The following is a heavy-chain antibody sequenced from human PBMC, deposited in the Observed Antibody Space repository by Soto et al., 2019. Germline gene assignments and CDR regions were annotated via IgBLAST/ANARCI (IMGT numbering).Heavy chain of an antibody. CDR2: ISYDGSNK. V-gene: IGHV3-30*03. CDR1: GFPFPTYG. CDR3: VGGQYYFDY. Sequence: VQLVESGGGVVQPGRSLRLSCAASGFPFPTYGMHWVREGPGKGLEWVAVISYDGSNKYYADSVKGRFTISRDNSKNTLYLQMNSLRPEDTALYYCVGGQYYFDYRGQGTLVTVSS. J-gene: IGHJ4*02. D-gene: IGHD3-10*01.